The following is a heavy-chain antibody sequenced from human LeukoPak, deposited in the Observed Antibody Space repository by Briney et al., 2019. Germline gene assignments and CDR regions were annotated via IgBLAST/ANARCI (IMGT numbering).Heavy chain of an antibody. CDR3: ARETLWSRGWFDP. J-gene: IGHJ5*02. CDR1: GFILSNYW. Sequence: GGSLRLSCATSGFILSNYWIHWVRQAPGKGLVWVSHINSDGSSTNYADSVKGRFTITRDNAKNTLYLQMNSLRAEDTAVYYCARETLWSRGWFDPWGQGTLVTVSS. CDR2: INSDGSST. D-gene: IGHD2-21*01. V-gene: IGHV3-74*01.